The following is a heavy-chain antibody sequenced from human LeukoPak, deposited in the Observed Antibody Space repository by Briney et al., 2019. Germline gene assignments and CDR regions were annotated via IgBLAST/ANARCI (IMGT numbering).Heavy chain of an antibody. CDR1: GGSFSDYY. V-gene: IGHV4-34*01. D-gene: IGHD6-13*01. J-gene: IGHJ4*02. CDR2: INHSGHT. CDR3: ARGSLAAAGAPRVLYFFDS. Sequence: PSETLSLTCAVYGGSFSDYYWTWIRQPPGKGLEWIGEINHSGHTNYDPSLKSRVTISVDTSKNQFSLNLSSVTAADTAVYYCARGSLAAAGAPRVLYFFDSWGQGTLVPVSS.